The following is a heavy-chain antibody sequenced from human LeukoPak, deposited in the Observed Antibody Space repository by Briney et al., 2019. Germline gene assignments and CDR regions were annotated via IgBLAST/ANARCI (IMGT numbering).Heavy chain of an antibody. CDR2: IYPRDGST. Sequence: GASVKVSCKASGGTFSNYAISWVRQAPGQGLEWMGMIYPRDGSTSYAQKFQGRVTVTRDTSTSTVHMELSGLRSEDTAVYYCARDQEGFDYLGPGTLVTVSS. CDR3: ARDQEGFDY. CDR1: GGTFSNYA. J-gene: IGHJ4*01. V-gene: IGHV1-46*01.